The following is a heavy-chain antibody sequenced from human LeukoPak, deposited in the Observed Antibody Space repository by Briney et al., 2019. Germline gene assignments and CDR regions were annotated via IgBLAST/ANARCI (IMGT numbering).Heavy chain of an antibody. V-gene: IGHV4-39*07. CDR2: VYYTGTA. CDR3: AGAKDYRIDY. J-gene: IGHJ4*02. D-gene: IGHD4-11*01. CDR1: GGSIDSGGFY. Sequence: SETLSLTCIVSGGSIDSGGFYWGWIRQPPGKGPEWIGTVYYTGTAYYNPSLQSRVTISVDMSKGQFSLRLTSVTAADTAVYYCAGAKDYRIDYWGQGILVAVSS.